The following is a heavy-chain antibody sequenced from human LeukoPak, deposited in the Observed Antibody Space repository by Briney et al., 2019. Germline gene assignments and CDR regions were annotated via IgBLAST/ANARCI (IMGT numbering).Heavy chain of an antibody. Sequence: ASVKVSCKASGYTFTSYYMHWVRQAPGQGLEWMGIINPSGGSTSYAQKFQGRVTMTTDTSTSTAYMELRSLRSDDTAVYYCARDRGTMIVVDLDYWGQGTLVTVSS. CDR1: GYTFTSYY. CDR3: ARDRGTMIVVDLDY. D-gene: IGHD3-22*01. J-gene: IGHJ4*02. CDR2: INPSGGST. V-gene: IGHV1-46*01.